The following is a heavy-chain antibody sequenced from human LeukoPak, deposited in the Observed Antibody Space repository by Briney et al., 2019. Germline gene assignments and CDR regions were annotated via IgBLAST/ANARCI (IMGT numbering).Heavy chain of an antibody. V-gene: IGHV3-48*01. CDR1: GFTFSSYE. J-gene: IGHJ4*02. CDR2: ISSSSSTI. Sequence: GGSLRLSCAASGFTFSSYEMNWVRQAPGTGLEGVSYISSSSSTIYYADSVKGRFTISRDNSKNTLYLQMNSLESEDTAVYYCAKDRWGAVASFDYWGQGTLVTVSS. D-gene: IGHD6-19*01. CDR3: AKDRWGAVASFDY.